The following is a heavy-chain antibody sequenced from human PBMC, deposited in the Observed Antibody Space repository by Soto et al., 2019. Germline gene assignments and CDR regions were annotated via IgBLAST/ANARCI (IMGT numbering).Heavy chain of an antibody. V-gene: IGHV3-74*01. D-gene: IGHD1-20*01. CDR1: GFTFSNYW. CDR2: VNGDGSST. Sequence: LRLSCAASGFTFSNYWMHWVRQVPGKGLVWVSRVNGDGSSTFYADSVKGRFTISRDNAENTVFLQMNSLRAEDTAVYYCAKDNWNTVWGQGTMVTVSS. J-gene: IGHJ3*01. CDR3: AKDNWNTV.